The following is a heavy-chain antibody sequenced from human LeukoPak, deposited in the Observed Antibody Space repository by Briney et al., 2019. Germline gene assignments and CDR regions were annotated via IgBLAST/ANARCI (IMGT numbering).Heavy chain of an antibody. CDR3: AKDHPSSGWPTFEY. CDR1: GFGVSRYA. V-gene: IGHV3-23*01. D-gene: IGHD6-19*01. Sequence: GGSLRLSCAASGFGVSRYAMSWVRQVPGKGLEWVSSITNNNGKTYYADSVKGRFSISRDESENMVYLQMNSLRVEDTAIYFCAKDHPSSGWPTFEYWGQGTRVTVSP. CDR2: ITNNNGKT. J-gene: IGHJ4*02.